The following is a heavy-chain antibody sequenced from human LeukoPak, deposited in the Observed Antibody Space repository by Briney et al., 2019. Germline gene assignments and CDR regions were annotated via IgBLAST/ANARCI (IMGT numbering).Heavy chain of an antibody. V-gene: IGHV4-34*01. D-gene: IGHD6-19*01. CDR1: GGSFSGYY. J-gene: IGHJ4*02. CDR2: INHSGST. CDR3: ARAPLDSSGLL. Sequence: SETLSLTCAVYGGSFSGYYWSWIRQPPGKGLEWIGEINHSGSTNYNPSLKSRVTISVDTSKNQFSLKLSSVTAADTAVYYCARAPLDSSGLLWGQGTLVTVSS.